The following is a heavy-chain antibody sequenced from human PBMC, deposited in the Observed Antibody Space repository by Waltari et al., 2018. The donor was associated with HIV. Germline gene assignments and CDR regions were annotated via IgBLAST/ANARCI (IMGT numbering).Heavy chain of an antibody. CDR3: ARGRTGYSYLDS. CDR1: FDSINNYY. CDR2: FYSSGSG. J-gene: IGHJ4*02. D-gene: IGHD3-9*01. V-gene: IGHV4-59*03. Sequence: QIDLQESGPGLVKPSETLSLICDVYFDSINNYYWNWIRQAPGKEFEWIGYFYSSGSGNYNPSLTSRVSMSMDSSKKQFSLRLSSVTTADTAIYYCARGRTGYSYLDSWGQGTLVTVSS.